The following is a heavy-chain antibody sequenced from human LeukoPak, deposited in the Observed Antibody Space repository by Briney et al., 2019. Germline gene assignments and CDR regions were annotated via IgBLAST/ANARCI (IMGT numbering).Heavy chain of an antibody. Sequence: GGSLRLSCAASGFTFSSYAISWVRQAPGKGLEWVSAISGSGGSTYYADSVKGRFTISRDNSKNTLYLQMNSLRAEDTAVYYCAKDPYYDFWSGYYRIWFDPWGQGTLVTVSS. J-gene: IGHJ5*02. CDR2: ISGSGGST. V-gene: IGHV3-23*01. D-gene: IGHD3-3*01. CDR1: GFTFSSYA. CDR3: AKDPYYDFWSGYYRIWFDP.